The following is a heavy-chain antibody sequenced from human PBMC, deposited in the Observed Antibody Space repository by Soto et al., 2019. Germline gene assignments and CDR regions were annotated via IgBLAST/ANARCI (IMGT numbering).Heavy chain of an antibody. J-gene: IGHJ6*02. Sequence: GGSLRLSCAASGFTFSNAWMNWVRQAPGKGLEWVGRIKSKTDGGTTDYAAPVKGRFTISRDDSKNTLYQQMNSLKTEDTAVYYCTTGKGAELRFLEWLSGGYYYYGMDVWGQGTTVTVSS. V-gene: IGHV3-15*07. CDR3: TTGKGAELRFLEWLSGGYYYYGMDV. CDR2: IKSKTDGGTT. CDR1: GFTFSNAW. D-gene: IGHD3-3*01.